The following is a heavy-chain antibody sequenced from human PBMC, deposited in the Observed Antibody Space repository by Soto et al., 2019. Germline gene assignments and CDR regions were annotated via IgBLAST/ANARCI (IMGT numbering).Heavy chain of an antibody. J-gene: IGHJ6*02. CDR2: ISADNGNT. V-gene: IGHV1-18*01. D-gene: IGHD6-6*01. CDR3: ARDIAPRHNYYGMDV. Sequence: QVQLVQSGAEVKKPGASVKVSCKASGYTFTSYVITWVRQAPGQGLEWMRWISADNGNTNYHQQLQARVTPXXDXTXXTAHMEPRHLRSDETAVYYCARDIAPRHNYYGMDVWGQGTTVTVSS. CDR1: GYTFTSYV.